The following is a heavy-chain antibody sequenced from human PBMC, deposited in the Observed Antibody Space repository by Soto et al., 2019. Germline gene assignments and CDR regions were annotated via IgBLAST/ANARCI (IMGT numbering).Heavy chain of an antibody. J-gene: IGHJ4*02. V-gene: IGHV3-33*01. D-gene: IGHD2-21*01. CDR3: ARGGGDRNQKLDY. CDR1: GFTFSSYG. CDR2: IWYDGSNK. Sequence: QVQLVESGGGVVQPGRSLRLSCAASGFTFSSYGMHWVRQAPGKGLEWVAVIWYDGSNKYYADSVKGRFTISRDNSKNTLYLQMNSLRAEDTAVYYGARGGGDRNQKLDYWGQGTLVTVSS.